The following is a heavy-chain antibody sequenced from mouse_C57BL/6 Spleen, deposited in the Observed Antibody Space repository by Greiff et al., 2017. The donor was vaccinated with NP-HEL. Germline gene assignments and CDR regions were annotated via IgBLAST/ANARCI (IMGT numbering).Heavy chain of an antibody. V-gene: IGHV1-26*01. CDR3: ASKDLMDY. J-gene: IGHJ4*01. CDR2: INPNNGGT. CDR1: GYTFTDYY. Sequence: EVQLQQSGPELVKPGASVKISCMASGYTFTDYYMNWVKQSHGKSLEWIGDINPNNGGTSYNQKFKGKATLTVDKSSSTAYMELRSLTSEDSAVYYCASKDLMDYWGQGTSVTVSS.